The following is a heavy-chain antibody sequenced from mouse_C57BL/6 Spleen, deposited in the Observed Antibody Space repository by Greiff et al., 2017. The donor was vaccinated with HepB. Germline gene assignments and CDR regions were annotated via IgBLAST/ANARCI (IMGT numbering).Heavy chain of an antibody. CDR2: IDPSDSYT. D-gene: IGHD2-1*01. V-gene: IGHV1-69*01. CDR3: AREGFGGNYGAY. J-gene: IGHJ3*01. Sequence: QVQLQQPGAELVMPGASVKLSCKASGYTFTSYWMHWVKQRPGQGLEWIGEIDPSDSYTNYNQKFKGKSTLTVDKSSSTAYMQLSSLTSEDSAVYYCAREGFGGNYGAYWGQGTLVTVSA. CDR1: GYTFTSYW.